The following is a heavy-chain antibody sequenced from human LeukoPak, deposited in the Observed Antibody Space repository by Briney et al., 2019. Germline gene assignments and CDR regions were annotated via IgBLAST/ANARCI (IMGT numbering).Heavy chain of an antibody. CDR2: IYYSRST. CDR3: SSGLMYYYYMDV. V-gene: IGHV4-39*07. CDR1: GGSISSSSYY. Sequence: SETLSLTCTVSGGSISSSSYYWGWIRQPPGKGLEWIGSIYYSRSTYYNPSLKSRVTISVDTSKNQFSLKLSSVTAADTAVYYCSSGLMYYYYMDVWGKGTTVTVPS. J-gene: IGHJ6*03. D-gene: IGHD2-8*01.